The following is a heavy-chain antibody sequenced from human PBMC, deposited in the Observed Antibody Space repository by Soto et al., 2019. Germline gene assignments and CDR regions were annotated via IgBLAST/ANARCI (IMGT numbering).Heavy chain of an antibody. CDR1: GYTFTSYG. D-gene: IGHD2-15*01. V-gene: IGHV1-18*01. CDR3: ARVRCSGGSGYRAHYYYYYDMDV. CDR2: ISAYNGNT. J-gene: IGHJ6*03. Sequence: ASVKVSCKASGYTFTSYGISWVRQAPGQGLEWMGWISAYNGNTNYAQKLQGRVTMTTDTSTSTAYMELRSLRSDDTAVYYCARVRCSGGSGYRAHYYYYYDMDVWGKGTTVTVSS.